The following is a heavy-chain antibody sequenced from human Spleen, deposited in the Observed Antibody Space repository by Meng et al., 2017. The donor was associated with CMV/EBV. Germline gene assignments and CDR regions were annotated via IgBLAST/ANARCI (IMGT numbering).Heavy chain of an antibody. Sequence: QVQLVHSGSEVKKPGTSMKVSCKASGYSFTGYYIHWVRQAPGQGLEWMGWINPNSDATRYPQKFQGRVTMTRDTSITTAYMELSRLTSDDTAVYYCARDNAGNSFEYWGQGTLVTVSS. CDR1: GYSFTGYY. CDR3: ARDNAGNSFEY. J-gene: IGHJ4*02. D-gene: IGHD6-13*01. V-gene: IGHV1-2*02. CDR2: INPNSDAT.